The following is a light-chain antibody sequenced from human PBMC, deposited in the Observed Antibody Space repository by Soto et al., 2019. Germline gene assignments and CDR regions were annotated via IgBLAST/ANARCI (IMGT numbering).Light chain of an antibody. Sequence: EIVLTQSPATLSLPPGERATLSFRASQSPSGYLAWYQQRPGQAPRLLIYDASSRANGIPARFSGSGSGTDFTLTISSLEPEDFAVYYCQQRSNWPPRATFGQGTRLEI. V-gene: IGKV3-11*01. CDR3: QQRSNWPPRAT. CDR2: DAS. J-gene: IGKJ5*01. CDR1: QSPSGY.